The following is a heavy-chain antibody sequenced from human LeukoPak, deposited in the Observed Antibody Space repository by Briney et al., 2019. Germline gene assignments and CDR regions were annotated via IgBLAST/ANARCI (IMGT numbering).Heavy chain of an antibody. Sequence: PSETLSLTCTVSSGSISTSNYYWGWVRQPPGKALEWIGNIFYSRSTYYSPSLKSRVTISVDTSKNQFSLKLSSVTAADTAVYYCARNRYYYGSGSYGVPNWFDPWGQGTLVTVSS. CDR3: ARNRYYYGSGSYGVPNWFDP. J-gene: IGHJ5*02. CDR2: IFYSRST. V-gene: IGHV4-39*01. CDR1: SGSISTSNYY. D-gene: IGHD3-10*01.